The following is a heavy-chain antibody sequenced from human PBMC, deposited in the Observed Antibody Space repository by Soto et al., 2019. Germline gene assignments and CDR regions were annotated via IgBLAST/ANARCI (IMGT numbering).Heavy chain of an antibody. V-gene: IGHV4-39*01. CDR3: ARLSRRIQLWNFDY. CDR2: IYYSGST. J-gene: IGHJ4*02. CDR1: GGSISSSSYY. D-gene: IGHD5-18*01. Sequence: SETLSLTCTVSGGSISSSSYYWGWIRQPPGKGLEWIGSIYYSGSTYYNPSLKSRVTISVDTSKNQFSLKLSSVTAADTAVYYCARLSRRIQLWNFDYWGQGTLVTVSS.